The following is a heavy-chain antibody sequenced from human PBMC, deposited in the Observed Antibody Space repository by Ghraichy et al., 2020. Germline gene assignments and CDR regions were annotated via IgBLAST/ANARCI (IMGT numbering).Heavy chain of an antibody. CDR1: GFTFTTYS. D-gene: IGHD2-15*01. V-gene: IGHV3-48*01. J-gene: IGHJ4*02. Sequence: GGSLRLSCAASGFTFTTYSMNWVRQAPGKGLEWISYISSSSSIIYYADSVKGRFTISRDNAKNSLYLQMNSLRAEDTAVYYCARSQYCSGGRCSPPDYWGQGTLVTVSS. CDR3: ARSQYCSGGRCSPPDY. CDR2: ISSSSSII.